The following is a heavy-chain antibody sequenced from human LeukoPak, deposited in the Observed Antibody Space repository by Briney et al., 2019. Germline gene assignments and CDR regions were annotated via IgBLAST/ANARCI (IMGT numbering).Heavy chain of an antibody. V-gene: IGHV3-48*04. J-gene: IGHJ4*02. CDR1: GFTFSSYS. D-gene: IGHD3-22*01. Sequence: GGSLRLSCAASGFTFSSYSMNWVRQAPGKGLEWVSYISSSSTIYYADSVKGRFTIARDNAKNSLYLQMNSLRAEDTAVYYCARGTYYYDSSGYYYASYWGQGTLVTVSS. CDR2: ISSSSTI. CDR3: ARGTYYYDSSGYYYASY.